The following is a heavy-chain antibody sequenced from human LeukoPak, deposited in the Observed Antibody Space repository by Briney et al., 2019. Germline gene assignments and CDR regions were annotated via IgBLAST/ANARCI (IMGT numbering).Heavy chain of an antibody. CDR3: ARAPRYSSSWYGAFDI. J-gene: IGHJ3*02. V-gene: IGHV4-59*01. CDR2: IYYSGST. CDR1: GGSISSYY. D-gene: IGHD6-13*01. Sequence: SETLSLTCTVSGGSISSYYWSWIRQPPGKGLEWIGYIYYSGSTNYNPSLKSRVTISVDTSKNQFSLKLSSVTAADTAVYYCARAPRYSSSWYGAFDIWGQGTMVTVSS.